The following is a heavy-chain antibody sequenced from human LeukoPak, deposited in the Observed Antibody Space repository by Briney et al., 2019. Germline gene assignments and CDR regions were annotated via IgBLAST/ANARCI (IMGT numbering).Heavy chain of an antibody. CDR3: ARSALIQVPAATMDAGGSWSDP. J-gene: IGHJ5*02. CDR2: IKQDGSEK. Sequence: GGSLRLSCAASGFTFSSYWMSWVRQAPGKGLEWVANIKQDGSEKYYVDSVKGRFTISRDNAKNSLYLQMNSLRAEDTAVYYCARSALIQVPAATMDAGGSWSDPWGQGTLVTVSS. CDR1: GFTFSSYW. D-gene: IGHD2-2*01. V-gene: IGHV3-7*01.